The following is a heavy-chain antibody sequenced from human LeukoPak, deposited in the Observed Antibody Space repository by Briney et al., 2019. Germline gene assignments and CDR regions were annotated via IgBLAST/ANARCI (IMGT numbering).Heavy chain of an antibody. CDR1: GGSISSGDYY. J-gene: IGHJ3*02. Sequence: SQTLSLTCTVSGGSISSGDYYWSWIRQPPGKGLEWIGYIYYSGSTYYNPSLKSRVTISVDTSKNQFSLKLSSVTAADTAVYYCARDLSYYDILTGYYRRGAFDIWGQGTMVTVSS. CDR3: ARDLSYYDILTGYYRRGAFDI. CDR2: IYYSGST. D-gene: IGHD3-9*01. V-gene: IGHV4-30-4*01.